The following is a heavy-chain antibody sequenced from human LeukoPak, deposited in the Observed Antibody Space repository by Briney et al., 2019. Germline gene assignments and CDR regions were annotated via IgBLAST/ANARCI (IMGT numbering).Heavy chain of an antibody. V-gene: IGHV3-21*01. D-gene: IGHD3-22*01. CDR2: ISSSSSYI. J-gene: IGHJ5*02. CDR1: GFTFSSYN. Sequence: GGSLRLSCAASGFTFSSYNMNWVRQAPGKGLEWVSSISSSSSYIYYADSVKGRFTISRDNAKNSLYLQMNSLRAEDTAVYYCARDLTYYYDSSGPFDPWGQGTLVTVSS. CDR3: ARDLTYYYDSSGPFDP.